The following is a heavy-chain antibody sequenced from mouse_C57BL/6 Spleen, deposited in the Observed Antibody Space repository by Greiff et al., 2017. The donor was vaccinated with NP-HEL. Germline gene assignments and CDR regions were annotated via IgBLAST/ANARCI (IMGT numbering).Heavy chain of an antibody. V-gene: IGHV1-26*01. CDR2: INPNNGGT. CDR3: AREYYKPY. CDR1: GYTFTDYY. J-gene: IGHJ3*01. Sequence: EVQLQQSGPELVKPGASVKISCKASGYTFTDYYMNWVKRSHGKSLEWIGDINPNNGGTSHNQKFKGKATLTVDKSSSTAYMELRSLTSEDSAVYYCAREYYKPYWGQGTLVTVSA. D-gene: IGHD2-12*01.